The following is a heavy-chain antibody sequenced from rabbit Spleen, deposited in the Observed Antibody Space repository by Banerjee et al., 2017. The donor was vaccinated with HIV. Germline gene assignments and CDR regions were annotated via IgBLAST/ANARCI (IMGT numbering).Heavy chain of an antibody. V-gene: IGHV1S40*01. CDR1: GFSFSSGYD. Sequence: QSLEESGGGLVKPGASLTLTCKASGFSFSSGYDMCWVRQAPGKGLEWIACIGAGSSGSTYYANWVNGRFTISSDNAQYTVDLQMNSLTAADTATYFCARYYIFYGMDLWGPGTLVTVS. D-gene: IGHD4-1*01. J-gene: IGHJ6*01. CDR2: IGAGSSGST. CDR3: ARYYIFYGMDL.